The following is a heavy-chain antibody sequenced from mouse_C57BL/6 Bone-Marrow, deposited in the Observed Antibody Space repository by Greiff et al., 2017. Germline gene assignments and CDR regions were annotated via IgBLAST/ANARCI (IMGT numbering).Heavy chain of an antibody. Sequence: VQLQQSGAELVRPGASVKLSCTASGFNIKDDYMHWVKQRPEQGLEWIGWIDPENGDTEYASKFQGKATITADTPSNTAYLQLSSLTSEDTAVYYCTFTTVPWFAYWGQGTLVTVSA. CDR3: TFTTVPWFAY. J-gene: IGHJ3*01. CDR1: GFNIKDDY. CDR2: IDPENGDT. D-gene: IGHD1-1*01. V-gene: IGHV14-4*01.